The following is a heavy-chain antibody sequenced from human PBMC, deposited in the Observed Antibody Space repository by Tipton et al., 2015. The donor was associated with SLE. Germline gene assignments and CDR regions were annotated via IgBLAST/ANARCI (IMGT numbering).Heavy chain of an antibody. Sequence: QLVQSGAEVKKPGASVKVSCKASGHTFTSFDINWVRQAPGQGLEWMGCMNPNSGNTAYVQKFQGRVTMTSDTSISTSYMWQSSLESEDSTQYYHEGTPPHGGYDSYDEENLLILSTGTVSAPPLYHLDS. CDR3: EGTPPHGGYDSYDEENLLILSTGTVSAPPLYHLDS. V-gene: IGHV1-8*01. CDR1: GHTFTSFD. CDR2: MNPNSGNT. D-gene: IGHD2-21*02. J-gene: IGHJ5*01.